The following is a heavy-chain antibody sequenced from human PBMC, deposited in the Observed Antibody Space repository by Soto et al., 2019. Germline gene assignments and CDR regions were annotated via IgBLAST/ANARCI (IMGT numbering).Heavy chain of an antibody. V-gene: IGHV2-5*02. Sequence: QITLKESGPTLVRPTQTLTLTRTFSGFSLSTTGVGVGWIRQPPGKALEWLALIYWDDDKRYSPSLKSRLTLTKDTSKNEVILTMTNMDPVDTARYYCAQRLPHYGLGRERGNGFDPWGQGTLVTVSS. CDR2: IYWDDDK. J-gene: IGHJ5*02. CDR1: GFSLSTTGVG. CDR3: AQRLPHYGLGRERGNGFDP. D-gene: IGHD3-10*01.